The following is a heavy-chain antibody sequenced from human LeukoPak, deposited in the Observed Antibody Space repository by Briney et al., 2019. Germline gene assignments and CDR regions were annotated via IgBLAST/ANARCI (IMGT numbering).Heavy chain of an antibody. CDR3: AIQRRYDSSGYYVDY. D-gene: IGHD3-22*01. V-gene: IGHV4-4*07. CDR1: GFTFSSYA. J-gene: IGHJ4*02. CDR2: IYTSGST. Sequence: GSLRLSCAASGFTFSSYAMSWIRQPAGKGLEWIGRIYTSGSTNYNPSLKSRVTMSVDTSKNQFSLKLSSVTAADTAVYYCAIQRRYDSSGYYVDYWGQGTLVTVSS.